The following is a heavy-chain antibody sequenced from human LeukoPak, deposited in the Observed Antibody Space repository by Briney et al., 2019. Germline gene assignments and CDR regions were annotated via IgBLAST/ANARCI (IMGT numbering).Heavy chain of an antibody. D-gene: IGHD3-22*01. CDR1: GFDLSKNW. CDR3: ATFSSGFYPKEPFDI. J-gene: IGHJ3*02. Sequence: GGSLRLSCAASGFDLSKNWMSWVRQAPGKGLEWVAKIKPDGSETSYVDSVEGRFIISRDNAKNSLFLKMNSLSAEDTALYYCATFSSGFYPKEPFDIWGRGTMVSVSS. CDR2: IKPDGSET. V-gene: IGHV3-7*01.